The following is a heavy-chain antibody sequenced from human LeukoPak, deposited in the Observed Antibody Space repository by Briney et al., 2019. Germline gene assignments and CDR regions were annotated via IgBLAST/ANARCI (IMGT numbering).Heavy chain of an antibody. J-gene: IGHJ4*02. D-gene: IGHD2-2*01. CDR3: AKVGDKIVVVPAAPHDY. CDR1: GFTFSSYG. Sequence: PGGSLRLSCAASGFTFSSYGMHWVRQAPGKGLEWVAFIRYDGSNKYYADSVKDRFTISRDNSKNTLYLQMNSLRAEDTAVYYCAKVGDKIVVVPAAPHDYWGQGTLVTVSS. V-gene: IGHV3-30*02. CDR2: IRYDGSNK.